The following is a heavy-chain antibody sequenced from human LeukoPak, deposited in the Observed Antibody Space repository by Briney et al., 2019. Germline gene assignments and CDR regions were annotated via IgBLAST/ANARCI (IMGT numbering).Heavy chain of an antibody. CDR2: INPNSGGT. J-gene: IGHJ4*02. CDR3: ARDRTRAEYSSGWYHDY. D-gene: IGHD6-19*01. V-gene: IGHV1-2*02. Sequence: ASVKVSCKASGYTFTGYYMHWVRQAPGQGLEWMGWINPNSGGTNYQGRVTMTRDTSISTAYMELSRLRSDDTAVYYCARDRTRAEYSSGWYHDYWGQGTLVTVSS. CDR1: GYTFTGYY.